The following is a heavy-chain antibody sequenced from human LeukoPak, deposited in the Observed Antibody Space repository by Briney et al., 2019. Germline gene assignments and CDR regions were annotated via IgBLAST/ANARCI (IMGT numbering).Heavy chain of an antibody. V-gene: IGHV1-24*01. CDR1: GYTLADLS. CDR2: FDPEDGEI. J-gene: IGHJ4*02. D-gene: IGHD3-22*01. Sequence: GASVKVSCKVSGYTLADLSMHWVRQAPGKGLEWVGGFDPEDGEIIDAQDFQGRVSMTEDTSTNTAYMDLTSLRSEDTAVYYCATDSYHYDSSGYVFDYWGQGTLVTVSS. CDR3: ATDSYHYDSSGYVFDY.